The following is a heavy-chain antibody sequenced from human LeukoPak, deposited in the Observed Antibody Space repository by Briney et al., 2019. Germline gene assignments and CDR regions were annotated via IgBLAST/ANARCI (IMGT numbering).Heavy chain of an antibody. J-gene: IGHJ4*02. Sequence: GESLRISSKGSGYSSTSYWISWLRQLPGKGLEWMGRIDPSDSYTKYSPSFQGDVTISADKYISNAYLQWMSLKASDDAMYYCAKGRYGSGSLAIDYWGQGTLVTVSS. CDR2: IDPSDSYT. CDR1: GYSSTSYW. CDR3: AKGRYGSGSLAIDY. D-gene: IGHD3-10*01. V-gene: IGHV5-10-1*01.